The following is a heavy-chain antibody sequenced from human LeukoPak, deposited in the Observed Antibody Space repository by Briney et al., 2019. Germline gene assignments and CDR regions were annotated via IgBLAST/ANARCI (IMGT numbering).Heavy chain of an antibody. CDR1: GGTFSSYA. V-gene: IGHV1-69*01. J-gene: IGHJ6*02. CDR2: IIPIFGTA. Sequence: EASVKVSCKASGGTFSSYAISWVRQAPGQGLEWMGGIIPIFGTANYAQKFQGRVTITADESTSTAYMELSSLRSEDTAVYYCARAILTMVRGVIITSYGMDVRGQGTTVTVSS. CDR3: ARAILTMVRGVIITSYGMDV. D-gene: IGHD3-10*01.